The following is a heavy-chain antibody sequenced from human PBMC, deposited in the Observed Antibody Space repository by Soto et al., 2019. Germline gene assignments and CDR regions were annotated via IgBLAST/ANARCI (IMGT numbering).Heavy chain of an antibody. Sequence: QVQLVQSGAEVKKPGASVKVSCKASGYTFTSYDINWVRQATGQGLEWMGWMNPNSGNTGYAQKFQGRVTMTRNTSISTAYMELSSLRSEDMAVYYCASERSSGWYVDYWGHGTLVTVSS. CDR3: ASERSSGWYVDY. CDR2: MNPNSGNT. V-gene: IGHV1-8*01. CDR1: GYTFTSYD. D-gene: IGHD6-19*01. J-gene: IGHJ4*01.